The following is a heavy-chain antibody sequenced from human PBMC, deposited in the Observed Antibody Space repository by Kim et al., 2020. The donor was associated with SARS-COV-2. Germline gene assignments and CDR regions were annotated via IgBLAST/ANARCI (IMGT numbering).Heavy chain of an antibody. J-gene: IGHJ4*02. Sequence: SETLSLTCAVYGGSFSGYYWSWIRQPPGKGLEWIGEINHSGSTNYNPSLKSRVTISVDTSKNQFSLKLSSVTAADTAVYYCARVRLSEMRSTKEWQLPGGYFDYWGQGTLVTVSS. CDR2: INHSGST. CDR3: ARVRLSEMRSTKEWQLPGGYFDY. V-gene: IGHV4-34*01. CDR1: GGSFSGYY. D-gene: IGHD1-26*01.